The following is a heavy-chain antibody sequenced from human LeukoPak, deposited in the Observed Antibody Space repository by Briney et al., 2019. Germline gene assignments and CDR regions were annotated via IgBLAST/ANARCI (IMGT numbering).Heavy chain of an antibody. CDR2: IYYSGST. J-gene: IGHJ4*02. CDR3: ARTTINRIQLWMYYFDY. CDR1: GGSISSYY. Sequence: PSETLSLTCTVSGGSISSYYWSWIRQPPGKGLEWIGYIYYSGSTNYNPSLKSRVTISVDTSKNQFSLKLSSVTAADTAVYYCARTTINRIQLWMYYFDYWGQGTLVTVSS. V-gene: IGHV4-59*08. D-gene: IGHD5-18*01.